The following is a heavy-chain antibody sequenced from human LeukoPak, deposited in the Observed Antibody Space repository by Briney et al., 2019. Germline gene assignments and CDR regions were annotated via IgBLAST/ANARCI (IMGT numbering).Heavy chain of an antibody. Sequence: GGTLRLFCGASGFSLSSYAMRWAGQATGKGLEWVSAISGSGGSTYYADSVKGRFTISRDNSKNTLYLQMNSLRAEDTAVYYCAKVRLVIPGHFDYWGQGTLVTVSS. CDR2: ISGSGGST. V-gene: IGHV3-23*01. CDR1: GFSLSSYA. J-gene: IGHJ4*02. CDR3: AKVRLVIPGHFDY. D-gene: IGHD6-19*01.